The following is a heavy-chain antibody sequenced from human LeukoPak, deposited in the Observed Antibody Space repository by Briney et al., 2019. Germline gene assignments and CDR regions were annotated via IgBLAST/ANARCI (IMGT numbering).Heavy chain of an antibody. CDR1: GFSLSISGVG. J-gene: IGHJ3*02. D-gene: IGHD2-15*01. Sequence: RQSGPTLVKPTQSLTLTFTFSGFSLSISGVGVGWIRQPPGKALESLALIYWDDDKRYSPSLKSRLTITKDASKNQVVLTRTHMDPVDTATYYCAHRLGYCSGGSCYPDAFDIWGQGTMVTVSS. CDR2: IYWDDDK. V-gene: IGHV2-5*02. CDR3: AHRLGYCSGGSCYPDAFDI.